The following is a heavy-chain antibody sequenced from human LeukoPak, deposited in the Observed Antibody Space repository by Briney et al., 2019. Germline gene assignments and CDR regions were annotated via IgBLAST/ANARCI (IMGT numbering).Heavy chain of an antibody. D-gene: IGHD3-3*01. V-gene: IGHV5-51*01. J-gene: IGHJ4*02. Sequence: GASVKVSCKASGYTFSSYYMHWVRQAPGQGLEWMGVIYVGDSDTRYSRSFQGQVTISADESIATAYLQWTSLKVSDTAIYYCARQGVDLAPPDFWGQGTLVTVSS. CDR2: IYVGDSDT. CDR3: ARQGVDLAPPDF. CDR1: GYTFSSYY.